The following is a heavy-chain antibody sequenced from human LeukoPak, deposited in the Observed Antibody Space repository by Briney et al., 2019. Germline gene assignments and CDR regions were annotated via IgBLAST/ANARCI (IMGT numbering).Heavy chain of an antibody. D-gene: IGHD3-22*01. J-gene: IGHJ6*03. CDR2: IYTSGST. CDR3: AREGYYYDSSGYYGYYYYMDV. V-gene: IGHV4-4*07. CDR1: GGSFSGYY. Sequence: SETLSLTCAVYGGSFSGYYWGWIRQPPGKGLEWIGRIYTSGSTNYNPSPKSRVTMSVDTSKNQFSLKLSSVTAADTAVYYCAREGYYYDSSGYYGYYYYMDVWGKGTTVTVSS.